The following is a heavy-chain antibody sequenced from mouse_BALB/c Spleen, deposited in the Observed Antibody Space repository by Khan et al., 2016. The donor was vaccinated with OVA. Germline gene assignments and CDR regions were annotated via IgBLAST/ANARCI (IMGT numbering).Heavy chain of an antibody. CDR1: GYTFINYW. Sequence: QVQLQQSGAELAKPGASVKMSCKTSGYTFINYWMNWVKQRPGQGLEWIGYINPSTGYTEDNQKFKDKATLTADKSSSTAYMQLSSLTSEDSAVYYCARRGLRWDFDYGGQGTTLTVSS. CDR2: INPSTGYT. V-gene: IGHV1-7*01. J-gene: IGHJ2*01. D-gene: IGHD1-1*01. CDR3: ARRGLRWDFDY.